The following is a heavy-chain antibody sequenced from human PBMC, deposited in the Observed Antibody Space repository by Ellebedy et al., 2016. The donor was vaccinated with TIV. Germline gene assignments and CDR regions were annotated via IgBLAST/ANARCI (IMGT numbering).Heavy chain of an antibody. D-gene: IGHD1-1*01. CDR2: INPSSSLK. CDR1: GYTFASYN. J-gene: IGHJ4*02. Sequence: ASVKVSXXASGYTFASYNMHWVRQAPGQGLVWMGKINPSSSLKRYAKKFQGSVTMTRDTSTSTLYMELTSLRSEDTAVYYCLRDLNWIFGDVWGQGTLVTVSS. CDR3: LRDLNWIFGDV. V-gene: IGHV1-46*01.